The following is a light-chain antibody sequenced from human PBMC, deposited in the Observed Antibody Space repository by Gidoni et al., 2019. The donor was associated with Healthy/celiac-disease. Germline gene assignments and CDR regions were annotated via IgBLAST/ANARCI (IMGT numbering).Light chain of an antibody. CDR3: QQYGSSPPFT. CDR2: GAS. Sequence: EIVLTQSPGTLSLSPGERATLSCRASQSVSSSYLAWYQQKPGQAPRRLIYGASSRATGIPDRFSGSGSGTDFTLTISRLEPEAFAVYYCQQYGSSPPFTFGPGTKVDIK. J-gene: IGKJ3*01. CDR1: QSVSSSY. V-gene: IGKV3-20*01.